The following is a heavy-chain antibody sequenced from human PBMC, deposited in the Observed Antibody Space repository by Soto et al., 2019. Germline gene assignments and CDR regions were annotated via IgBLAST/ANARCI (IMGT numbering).Heavy chain of an antibody. V-gene: IGHV4-31*03. Sequence: SETLSLTCTVSGGSISSGGYYWSWIRQHPGKGLEWIGYIYYSGSTYYNPSLKSRVTISVDTSKNQFSLKLSSVTAADTAVYYCAREGRQLPSVDYWGQGTLVTVSS. CDR3: AREGRQLPSVDY. D-gene: IGHD2-2*01. J-gene: IGHJ4*02. CDR1: GGSISSGGYY. CDR2: IYYSGST.